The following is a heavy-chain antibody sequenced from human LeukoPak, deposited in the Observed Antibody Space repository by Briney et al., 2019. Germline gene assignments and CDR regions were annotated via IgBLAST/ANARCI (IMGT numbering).Heavy chain of an antibody. V-gene: IGHV3-21*01. CDR1: GFTFSLFA. J-gene: IGHJ6*02. CDR3: ASLSGSSV. CDR2: ISSSSSYI. D-gene: IGHD1-26*01. Sequence: GGSLRLSCATSGFTFSLFAMNWVRQAPGKGLEWVSSISSSSSYIYYADSVKGRFTISRDNAKNSLYLQMNSLRAEDTAVYYCASLSGSSVWGQGTTVTVSS.